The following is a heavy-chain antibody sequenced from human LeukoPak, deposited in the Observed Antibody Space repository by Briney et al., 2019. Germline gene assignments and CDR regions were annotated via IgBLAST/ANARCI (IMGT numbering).Heavy chain of an antibody. V-gene: IGHV4-59*01. CDR1: GISITTCY. Sequence: KTSETLSLTCTVSGISITTCYWSWIRQPPGKGLEWIGLIHYSGSTTYNPSLKSRVTISIDTSKNQFSLHLSSVTAADTAVYYCARDIREVGDSHYFDYWGRGALVTVTS. CDR2: IHYSGST. J-gene: IGHJ4*02. CDR3: ARDIREVGDSHYFDY. D-gene: IGHD1-26*01.